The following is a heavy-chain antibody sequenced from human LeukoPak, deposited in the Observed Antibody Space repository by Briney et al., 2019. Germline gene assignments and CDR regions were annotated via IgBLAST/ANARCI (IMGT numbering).Heavy chain of an antibody. CDR1: GFTFSMNW. CDR3: ARGLYASGSSHDF. J-gene: IGHJ4*02. V-gene: IGHV3-7*03. CDR2: IKHDGSER. D-gene: IGHD3-10*01. Sequence: PGGSLRLSCAASGFTFSMNWMSWVRQAPGKGLEWVANIKHDGSERYYGDSVKGRFTISRDKAKNSLYLQMNSLRAEDTAVYYCARGLYASGSSHDFWGQGALVAVSS.